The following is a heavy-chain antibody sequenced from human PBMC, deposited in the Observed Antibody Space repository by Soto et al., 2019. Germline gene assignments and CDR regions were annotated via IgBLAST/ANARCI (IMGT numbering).Heavy chain of an antibody. D-gene: IGHD1-1*01. CDR3: SKDEMSTIRNSFDP. V-gene: IGHV3-23*01. Sequence: QPGGSLRLSCTASGFNTRFYSMSWVRQTPGKGLEWVAALSRSGGATYYADSVRGRFTISRDASKDTLFLQMRNLRAEDTAIYYCSKDEMSTIRNSFDPWGQGTLVTVSS. CDR2: LSRSGGAT. CDR1: GFNTRFYS. J-gene: IGHJ5*02.